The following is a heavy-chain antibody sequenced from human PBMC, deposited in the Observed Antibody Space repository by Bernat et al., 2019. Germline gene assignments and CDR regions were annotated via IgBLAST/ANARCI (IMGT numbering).Heavy chain of an antibody. J-gene: IGHJ6*03. V-gene: IGHV3-30*03. Sequence: QVQLVESGGGVVQPGRSLRLSCAASGFTFSSYGMHWVRHAPGKGLEWVAVISYDGSNKYYADAMKGRFTISRDKSKNTLYLQMNSLRAEDTAVYYCARLGAAGYRTSSHYYYMDVWGEGTTVTVSS. CDR1: GFTFSSYG. D-gene: IGHD1-26*01. CDR3: ARLGAAGYRTSSHYYYMDV. CDR2: ISYDGSNK.